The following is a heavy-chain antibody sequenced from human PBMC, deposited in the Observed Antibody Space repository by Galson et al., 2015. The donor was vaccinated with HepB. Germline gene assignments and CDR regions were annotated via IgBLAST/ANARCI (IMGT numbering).Heavy chain of an antibody. D-gene: IGHD5-12*01. CDR1: GFTFSSYA. V-gene: IGHV3-23*01. CDR2: ISGSGGST. Sequence: SLRLSCAASGFTFSSYAMSWVRQAPGKGLEWVSAISGSGGSTYYADSVKGRFTISRDNSKNTLYLQMNSLRAEDTAVYYCAKDSHSGYENPYYYYYMDVWGKGTTVTVSS. CDR3: AKDSHSGYENPYYYYYMDV. J-gene: IGHJ6*03.